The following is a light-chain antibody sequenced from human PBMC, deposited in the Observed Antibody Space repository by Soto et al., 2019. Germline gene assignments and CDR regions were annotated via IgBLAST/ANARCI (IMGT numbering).Light chain of an antibody. Sequence: QSVLTQPASVSGSPGQSITISCTGTGSTVGNYDYVSWYQQHPGKVPKLMIYDVSNRPSGVSNRFSGSKSGNTASLTISGLQAEDEADYYCISFTTRATYVFGTGTKVTVL. CDR1: GSTVGNYDY. J-gene: IGLJ1*01. V-gene: IGLV2-14*01. CDR3: ISFTTRATYV. CDR2: DVS.